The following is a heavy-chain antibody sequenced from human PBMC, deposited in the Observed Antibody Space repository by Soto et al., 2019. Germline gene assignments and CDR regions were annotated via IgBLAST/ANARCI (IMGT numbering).Heavy chain of an antibody. V-gene: IGHV4-30-4*01. J-gene: IGHJ5*02. CDR2: IYYSGTT. Sequence: QVQLQESGPGLVKPSQTLSLTCTVSAGSINSGDYYWSWIRQSPGKGLEWIGYIYYSGTTYYNPSLKRRLSISVDTSKNQFSLKLNSVTAADTAVYYCARAGRRSGDYTSGWLDTWGQGSLVTVSS. D-gene: IGHD3-3*01. CDR1: AGSINSGDYY. CDR3: ARAGRRSGDYTSGWLDT.